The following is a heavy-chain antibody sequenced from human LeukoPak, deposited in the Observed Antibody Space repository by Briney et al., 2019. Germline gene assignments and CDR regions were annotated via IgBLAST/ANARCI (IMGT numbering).Heavy chain of an antibody. V-gene: IGHV1-18*01. CDR2: ISGYNGDT. J-gene: IGHJ6*02. D-gene: IGHD2-15*01. CDR1: GYTFTSYG. CDR3: ARAGADSAAYFYYAMDV. Sequence: ASVKVSCKTSGYTFTSYGISWVRQAPGQGIEWMGWISGYNGDTHYAQNLHDRVTMTTDTYASTAYMEVRSLRSDDTAVYYCARAGADSAAYFYYAMDVWGQGTTVTVSS.